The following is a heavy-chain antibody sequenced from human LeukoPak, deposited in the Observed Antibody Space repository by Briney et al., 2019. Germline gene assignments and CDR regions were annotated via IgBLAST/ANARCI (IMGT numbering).Heavy chain of an antibody. Sequence: VASVTVSCKASGYTFTSYDINWVRQAPGQGLEWMGWMNPNSGNTGYAQKFQGRVTMTRNTSISTAYMELSSLRSEDTAVYYCARLGNYYYGSGSYPYWGQGTLVTVSS. D-gene: IGHD3-10*01. CDR3: ARLGNYYYGSGSYPY. CDR2: MNPNSGNT. V-gene: IGHV1-8*01. CDR1: GYTFTSYD. J-gene: IGHJ4*02.